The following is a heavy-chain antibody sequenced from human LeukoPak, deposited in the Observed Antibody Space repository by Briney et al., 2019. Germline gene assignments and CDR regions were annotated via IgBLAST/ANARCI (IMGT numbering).Heavy chain of an antibody. CDR1: GGSFSSSSYY. V-gene: IGHV4-39*07. Sequence: SETLSLTCSVSGGSFSSSSYYWAWIRQPPGKGLEWIGSVYYIGTNYYNPSLESRVTISLDMSKSQFSLKLKPVTAADTAVYYCARERRTLGLDYWGQGNLVTVSS. J-gene: IGHJ4*02. CDR3: ARERRTLGLDY. CDR2: VYYIGTN.